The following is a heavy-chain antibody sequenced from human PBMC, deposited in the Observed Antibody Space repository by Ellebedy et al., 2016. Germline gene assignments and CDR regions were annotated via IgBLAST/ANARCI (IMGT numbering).Heavy chain of an antibody. CDR3: ARELAIAADYY. CDR2: IYYSGST. Sequence: SETLSLXXTVSGGSISSYYWSWIRQPPGKGLEWIGYIYYSGSTNYNPSLKSRVTISVDTSKNQFSLKLSSVTAADTAVYYCARELAIAADYYWGQGTLVTVSS. V-gene: IGHV4-59*12. D-gene: IGHD6-13*01. CDR1: GGSISSYY. J-gene: IGHJ4*02.